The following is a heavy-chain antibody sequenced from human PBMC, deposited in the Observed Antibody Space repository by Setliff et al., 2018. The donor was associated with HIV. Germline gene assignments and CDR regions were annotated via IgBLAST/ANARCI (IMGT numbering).Heavy chain of an antibody. D-gene: IGHD3-22*01. CDR3: ARDMMYHYDRSGSFGWFGP. V-gene: IGHV4-38-2*02. J-gene: IGHJ5*02. CDR1: GYSISSGYY. CDR2: VYHSGST. Sequence: LCLTCAVSGYSISSGYYWGWIRQPPGKGLEWIGSVYHSGSTYYNPSVKSRVVISVDPSKNQFSLKLTSLTAADTAVYYCARDMMYHYDRSGSFGWFGPWGQGTLVTVSS.